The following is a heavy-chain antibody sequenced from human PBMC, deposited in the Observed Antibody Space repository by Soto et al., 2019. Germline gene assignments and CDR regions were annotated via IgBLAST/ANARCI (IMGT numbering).Heavy chain of an antibody. V-gene: IGHV3-21*06. CDR3: ARESEGLTSNFDY. CDR1: GFTYTRYS. CDR2: ISSTTNYI. J-gene: IGHJ4*02. Sequence: GGSLRLSCAASGFTYTRYSMNWVRQAPGKGLEWVSSISSTTNYIYYGDSMKGRFTISRDNAKNSLYLEMNSLRAEDTAVYYCARESEGLTSNFDYWGQGTLVTVS.